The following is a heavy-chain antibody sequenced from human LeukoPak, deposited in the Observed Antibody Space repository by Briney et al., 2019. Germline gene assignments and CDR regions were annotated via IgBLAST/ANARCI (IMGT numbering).Heavy chain of an antibody. CDR1: GFTFSSYG. V-gene: IGHV3-30*02. CDR2: VRYDGSNK. J-gene: IGHJ4*02. Sequence: GGSLRLSCAASGFTFSSYGMYWVRQAPGKGLEWVAFVRYDGSNKYYADSVKGRFTISRDNSKNTLDLQMKSLRAEDTAVYYCARDSSGGVDWGQGTLVTVSS. CDR3: ARDSSGGVD. D-gene: IGHD6-19*01.